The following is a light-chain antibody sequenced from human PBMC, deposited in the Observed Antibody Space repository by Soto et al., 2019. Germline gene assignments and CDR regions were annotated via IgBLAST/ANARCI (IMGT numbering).Light chain of an antibody. CDR1: NSNIGRNT. Sequence: QSVLTQPPSASGTPGQRVTISCSGSNSNIGRNTVNWYQQLPGAAPNLLIYSNNERPSGFPDRFAGSKSGTSASLAISGLQSEDEADYYCAAWDESPNVPLFGGGTKLTVL. J-gene: IGLJ2*01. CDR2: SNN. V-gene: IGLV1-44*01. CDR3: AAWDESPNVPL.